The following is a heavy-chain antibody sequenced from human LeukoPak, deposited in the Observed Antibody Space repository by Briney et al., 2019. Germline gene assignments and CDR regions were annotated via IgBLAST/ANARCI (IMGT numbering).Heavy chain of an antibody. D-gene: IGHD6-19*01. CDR3: TRGVAISTSGWYDTFDY. Sequence: GGSLRLSCAASGFTFRDYAMSWVRQAPGKGLEYVSVINTDGGRIYYADSVKGRFTISRDNSKNTLYLQMGSLRAEDMAVYYCTRGVAISTSGWYDTFDYWGQGALVTVSS. CDR2: INTDGGRI. CDR1: GFTFRDYA. V-gene: IGHV3-64*02. J-gene: IGHJ4*02.